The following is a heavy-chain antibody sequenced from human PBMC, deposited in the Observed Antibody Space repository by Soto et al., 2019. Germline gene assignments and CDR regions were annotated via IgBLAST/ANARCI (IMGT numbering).Heavy chain of an antibody. CDR2: IYYSGST. CDR3: EREYSSSAPAIDY. Sequence: SETLSLTCTVSGGSISSYYWSWIRQPPGKGLEWIGYIYYSGSTNYNPSLKSRVTISVDTSKNQFSLKLSSVTAADTAVYYCEREYSSSAPAIDYWGQGTLVTVSS. V-gene: IGHV4-59*01. J-gene: IGHJ4*02. CDR1: GGSISSYY. D-gene: IGHD6-6*01.